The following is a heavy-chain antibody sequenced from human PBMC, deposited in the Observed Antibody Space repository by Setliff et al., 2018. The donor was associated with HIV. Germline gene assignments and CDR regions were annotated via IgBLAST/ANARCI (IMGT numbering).Heavy chain of an antibody. CDR2: INPNSGGT. D-gene: IGHD3-22*01. V-gene: IGHV1-69*10. CDR3: ARDPTRSPITMRHDAFDI. CDR1: GGTFSSYA. Sequence: SVKVSCKASGGTFSSYAISWVRQAPGQGLEWMGWINPNSGGTNYAQKFQGRVTMTEDTSADTAYMELSSLRSDDTAVYFCARDPTRSPITMRHDAFDIWGQGTMVTVSS. J-gene: IGHJ3*02.